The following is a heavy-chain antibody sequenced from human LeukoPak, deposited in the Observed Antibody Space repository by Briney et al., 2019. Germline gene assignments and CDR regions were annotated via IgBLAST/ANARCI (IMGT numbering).Heavy chain of an antibody. CDR1: KFIFSSFW. D-gene: IGHD3-22*01. Sequence: PGRCLRLSCAASKFIFSSFWMSWVSQAPGKGMEWVAYMNQLGNEKNYLDSVKGRFTISRDNAKHALYLQMNSLRAKDTAVYYGARGTYYYEVWGQGTLVTVSS. V-gene: IGHV3-7*04. CDR3: ARGTYYYEV. CDR2: MNQLGNEK. J-gene: IGHJ4*02.